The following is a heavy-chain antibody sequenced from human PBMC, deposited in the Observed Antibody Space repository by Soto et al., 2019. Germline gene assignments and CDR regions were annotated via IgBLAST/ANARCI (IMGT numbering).Heavy chain of an antibody. J-gene: IGHJ6*02. CDR2: INPKSGGT. Sequence: ASVKVSCKASEYSFTDYHLHWVRQAPVQELEWLGRINPKSGGTSTAQKFQGWVTMTTDTSISTASMELTRLTSDDTAIYYCARGDSTDCSDGVCSFFYNHDMDVWGQGTTVTVSS. CDR1: EYSFTDYH. V-gene: IGHV1-2*04. D-gene: IGHD2-8*01. CDR3: ARGDSTDCSDGVCSFFYNHDMDV.